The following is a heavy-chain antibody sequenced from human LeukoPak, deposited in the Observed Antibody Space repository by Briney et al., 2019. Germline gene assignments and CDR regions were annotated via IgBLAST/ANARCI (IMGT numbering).Heavy chain of an antibody. CDR3: VKGSSSRTYYGMDV. V-gene: IGHV3-48*03. CDR1: GFTFSSYE. CDR2: ISGSGSTI. Sequence: SRGSLRLSCAASGFTFSSYEMNWVRQAPGKGLEWVTHISGSGSTIFYADSVKGRFTISRDNSKNTLYLQMSSLRAEDTAVYYCVKGSSSRTYYGMDVWGQGTTVTVSS. J-gene: IGHJ6*02. D-gene: IGHD6-6*01.